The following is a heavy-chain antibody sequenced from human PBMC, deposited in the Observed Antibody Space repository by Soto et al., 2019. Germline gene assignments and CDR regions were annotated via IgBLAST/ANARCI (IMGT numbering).Heavy chain of an antibody. V-gene: IGHV3-33*01. CDR1: GFTFSSYG. J-gene: IGHJ4*02. Sequence: GGSLRLSCAASGFTFSSYGMHWVRQAPGKGLEWVAVIWYDGSNKYYADSVKGRFTISRDNSKNTLYLQMNSLRAEDTAVYYCACSGYDSPFDYWGQGTLVTVSS. D-gene: IGHD5-12*01. CDR3: ACSGYDSPFDY. CDR2: IWYDGSNK.